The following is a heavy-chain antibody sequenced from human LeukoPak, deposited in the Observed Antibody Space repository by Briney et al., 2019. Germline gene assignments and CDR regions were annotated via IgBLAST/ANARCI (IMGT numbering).Heavy chain of an antibody. Sequence: GGSLRLSCAASGFTFSSHAMSWVRQAPGRGLEWVAVISYDGSNKYYADSVKGRFTISRDNSKNTLYLQMNSLRAEDTAVYYCAKDAGDGYKNYYYGMDVWGQGTTVTVSS. CDR3: AKDAGDGYKNYYYGMDV. D-gene: IGHD5-12*01. CDR2: ISYDGSNK. J-gene: IGHJ6*02. CDR1: GFTFSSHA. V-gene: IGHV3-30*18.